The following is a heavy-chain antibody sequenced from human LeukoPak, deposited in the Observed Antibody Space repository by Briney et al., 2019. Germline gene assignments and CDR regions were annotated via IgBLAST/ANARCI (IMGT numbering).Heavy chain of an antibody. CDR1: GFAFSSYS. V-gene: IGHV3-48*04. CDR3: ARDSYGSGDFDY. Sequence: GGSLRLSCAASGFAFSSYSMNWVRQAPGKGLEWVSYISSSTRSKYYADSVKGRFTISRDNAKNSLYLQMNSLRAEDTAVYYCARDSYGSGDFDYWGQGTLVTVSS. CDR2: ISSSTRSK. J-gene: IGHJ4*02. D-gene: IGHD3-10*01.